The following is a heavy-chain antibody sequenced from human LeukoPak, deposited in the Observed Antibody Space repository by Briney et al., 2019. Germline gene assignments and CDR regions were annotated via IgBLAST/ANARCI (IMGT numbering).Heavy chain of an antibody. CDR3: TTGVMDH. D-gene: IGHD7-27*01. J-gene: IGHJ4*02. V-gene: IGHV3-7*01. Sequence: GGSLRLSCAGSGVAFSPHWMIWVRQAPGKGLEWVAIINQDGTQKYYVDSVEGRFTISRDNARNSVYLQMTSLGAEDTAVYYRTTGVMDHWGQGTQVTVSS. CDR1: GVAFSPHW. CDR2: INQDGTQK.